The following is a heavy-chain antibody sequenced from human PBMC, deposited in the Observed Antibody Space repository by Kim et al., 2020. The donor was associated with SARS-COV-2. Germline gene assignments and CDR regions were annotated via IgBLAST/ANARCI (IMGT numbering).Heavy chain of an antibody. CDR3: AKGKEQWLGTEYFQH. Sequence: GGSLRLSCAASGFTFSSYAMSWVRQAPGKGLEWVSAISGSGGSTYYADSVKGRFTISRDNSKNTLYLQMNSLRAEDTAVYYCAKGKEQWLGTEYFQHWGQGTLVTVSS. CDR2: ISGSGGST. V-gene: IGHV3-23*01. J-gene: IGHJ1*01. D-gene: IGHD6-19*01. CDR1: GFTFSSYA.